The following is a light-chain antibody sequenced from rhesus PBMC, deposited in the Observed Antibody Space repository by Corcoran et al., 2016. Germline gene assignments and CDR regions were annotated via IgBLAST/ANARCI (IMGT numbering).Light chain of an antibody. Sequence: DIQMTQSPSSLSASVGDTVTITCRASQSFSSSLAWYQQKPGKAPKLLIYSASSLQSGVPSRFSGSKSGTDFTLTISSLQPEDIASYYCPQYYSDPYSFGQGTKVEIK. CDR1: QSFSSS. CDR2: SAS. V-gene: IGKV1-46*01. J-gene: IGKJ2*01. CDR3: PQYYSDPYS.